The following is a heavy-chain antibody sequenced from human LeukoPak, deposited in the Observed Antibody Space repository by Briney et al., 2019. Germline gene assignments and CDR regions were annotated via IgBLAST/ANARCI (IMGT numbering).Heavy chain of an antibody. CDR3: ASGDGYNYLRR. Sequence: SETLSLTCTVSGDSINSLDLWSWVRQPPGKGLEWIGEMYLSGTTHSNPSVKSRVTISVDTSKNQFSLKLSSVTAADTAVYYCASGDGYNYLRRWGQGTLVTVSS. CDR1: GDSINSLDL. J-gene: IGHJ4*02. D-gene: IGHD5-24*01. V-gene: IGHV4-4*02. CDR2: MYLSGTT.